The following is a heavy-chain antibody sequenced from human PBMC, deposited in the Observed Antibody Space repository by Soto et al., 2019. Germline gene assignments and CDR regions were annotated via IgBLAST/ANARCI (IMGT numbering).Heavy chain of an antibody. Sequence: ASVKVSCRASGYTFTKHAISWVRQALGQGLEWMGWISAYNGNTNYAQKFQGRVTMTTDSSTSTAYMELRSLRSDDTAVYYCARDGPDLRYDYWGQGTLVTVSS. D-gene: IGHD3-9*01. V-gene: IGHV1-18*01. J-gene: IGHJ4*02. CDR2: ISAYNGNT. CDR1: GYTFTKHA. CDR3: ARDGPDLRYDY.